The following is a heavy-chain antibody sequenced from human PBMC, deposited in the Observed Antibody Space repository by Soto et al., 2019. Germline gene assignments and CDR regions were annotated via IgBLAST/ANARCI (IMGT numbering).Heavy chain of an antibody. CDR1: GFTFSNYG. J-gene: IGHJ4*02. D-gene: IGHD6-19*01. Sequence: GGSLRLSCAASGFTFSNYGMTWVRQAQGKGLEWVSGISGSGGSTYYADSVKGRFTISWDNSKNTLYLQMNSLRAEDTAVYYCAKGMELYSSGWFPFFDYWGQGTLVTAPQ. CDR2: ISGSGGST. V-gene: IGHV3-23*01. CDR3: AKGMELYSSGWFPFFDY.